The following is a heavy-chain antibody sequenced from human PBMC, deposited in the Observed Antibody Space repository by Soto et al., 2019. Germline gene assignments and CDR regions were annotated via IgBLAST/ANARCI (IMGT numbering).Heavy chain of an antibody. CDR2: LFSSGTT. Sequence: SETLSLTCTVSGDSISSGNKYWSWIRQEPGKGLEWIGYLFSSGTTYYNPSLKSRLTMSLATSQNQFSLRLASVTDADSAVYYCARVPSPFDYYYAMDVWGQGTTVT. D-gene: IGHD3-16*01. CDR3: ARVPSPFDYYYAMDV. V-gene: IGHV4-30-4*01. J-gene: IGHJ6*02. CDR1: GDSISSGNKY.